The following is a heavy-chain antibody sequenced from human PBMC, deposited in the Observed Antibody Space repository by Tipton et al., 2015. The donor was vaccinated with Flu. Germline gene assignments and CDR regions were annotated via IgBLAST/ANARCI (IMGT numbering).Heavy chain of an antibody. CDR2: ISHSGTT. V-gene: IGHV4-59*11. CDR1: GGSIRSHY. J-gene: IGHJ3*01. Sequence: TLSLTCSVSGGSIRSHYWSWIRQPPGKGLEWIGYISHSGTTSYNPFLKSRLTLPLDTSKNQFSLGLSSVTAADTALYFCARQFCSSVTCYGDDAFDVWGQGTKVIVSS. CDR3: ARQFCSSVTCYGDDAFDV. D-gene: IGHD2-2*01.